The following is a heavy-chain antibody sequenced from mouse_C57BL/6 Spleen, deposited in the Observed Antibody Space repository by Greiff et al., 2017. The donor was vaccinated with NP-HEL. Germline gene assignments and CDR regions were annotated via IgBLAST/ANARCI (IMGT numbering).Heavy chain of an antibody. CDR1: GYAFSSSW. Sequence: VKLVESGPELVKPGASVKISCKASGYAFSSSWMNWVKQRPGKGLEWIGRIYPGDGDTNYNGKFKGKATLTADKSSSTAYMQLSSLTSEDSAVYFCAREVRRAGYAMDYWGQGTSVTVSS. CDR3: AREVRRAGYAMDY. J-gene: IGHJ4*01. CDR2: IYPGDGDT. D-gene: IGHD2-14*01. V-gene: IGHV1-82*01.